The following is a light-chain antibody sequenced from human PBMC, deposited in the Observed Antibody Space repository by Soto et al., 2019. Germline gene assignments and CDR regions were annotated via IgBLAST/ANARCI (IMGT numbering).Light chain of an antibody. CDR2: DAS. CDR1: QIVSSY. Sequence: EIVLTQSPPTSSLSPGGRGTLSCSANQIVSSYLARYQQKPGQAPRLLIYDASNRATGIPARFSGSGTGTDFTLSITSLETEGVAMYYCHQRSSLPTFGGGNKVVFK. V-gene: IGKV3-11*01. J-gene: IGKJ4*02. CDR3: HQRSSLPT.